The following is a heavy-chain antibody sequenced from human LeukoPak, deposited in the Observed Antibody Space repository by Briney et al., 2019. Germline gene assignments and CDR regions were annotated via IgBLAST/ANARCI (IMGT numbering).Heavy chain of an antibody. CDR3: VRDDSPGFY. V-gene: IGHV3-49*04. D-gene: IGHD5-18*01. J-gene: IGHJ4*02. CDR1: GFPFGDYR. Sequence: GGSLRLPCTASGFPFGDYRMSWVRPAPGKGLEWVGFIRKRASGGTTEYAASVKGRFTISRDDSKSIAFLQMNSLRNEDTAIYYCVRDDSPGFYWGQGTLVTVSS. CDR2: IRKRASGGTT.